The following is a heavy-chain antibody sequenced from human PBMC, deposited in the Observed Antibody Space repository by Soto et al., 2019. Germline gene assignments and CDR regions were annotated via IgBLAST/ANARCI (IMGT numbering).Heavy chain of an antibody. CDR2: IFWDDDK. J-gene: IGHJ4*02. CDR1: GFSLSTSGVG. Sequence: SGPTLVNPTQTLTLTCTFSGFSLSTSGVGVGWIRQPPGKALEWLGIIFWDDDKRYRPSLKSRVTITKDTSKNQLVLTVTNMDPVDTATYYCAHLPGKQLWPRAPVVYWGQGTPVTVSS. CDR3: AHLPGKQLWPRAPVVY. D-gene: IGHD5-18*01. V-gene: IGHV2-5*02.